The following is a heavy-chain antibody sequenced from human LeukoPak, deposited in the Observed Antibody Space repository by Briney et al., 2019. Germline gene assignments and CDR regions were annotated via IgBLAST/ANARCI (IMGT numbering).Heavy chain of an antibody. J-gene: IGHJ6*02. V-gene: IGHV3-33*01. Sequence: GRSLRLSCAASGFTFSNYGIHWVRQAPGKGLEWVAVIWYDGSNKYYADSVKGRFTISRDNSKNTLYLQMNSLRAEDTAVYYCARGATVTTFVSSQRDYYYYHGMDVWGQGTTVTVSS. CDR1: GFTFSNYG. CDR2: IWYDGSNK. D-gene: IGHD4-17*01. CDR3: ARGATVTTFVSSQRDYYYYHGMDV.